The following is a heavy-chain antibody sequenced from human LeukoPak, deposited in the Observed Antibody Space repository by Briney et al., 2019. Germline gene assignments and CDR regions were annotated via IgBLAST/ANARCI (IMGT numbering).Heavy chain of an antibody. CDR3: AREAVAGHAFDI. CDR2: INPNSGGT. J-gene: IGHJ3*02. V-gene: IGHV1-2*06. D-gene: IGHD6-19*01. CDR1: GYTFTGYY. Sequence: ASVKVSCKASGYTFTGYYTHWVRQAPGQGLEWMGRINPNSGGTNYAQKFQGRGTMTRDTSISTAYMELSRLRSDDTAVYYCAREAVAGHAFDIWGQGTLVTVSS.